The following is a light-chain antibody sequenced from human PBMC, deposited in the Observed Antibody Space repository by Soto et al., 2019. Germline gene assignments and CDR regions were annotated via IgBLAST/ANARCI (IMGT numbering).Light chain of an antibody. CDR1: QDITLY. J-gene: IGKJ2*01. Sequence: DIQMPHSTSSLSASVGDRVTITCQASQDITLYLNWYQHKAGKAPNLLIHDVSTLETGVPARFSGRGSGTIFTLTIINLQPEDVATYYCQQYDSRPNTFGHGTKGEIK. CDR2: DVS. CDR3: QQYDSRPNT. V-gene: IGKV1-33*01.